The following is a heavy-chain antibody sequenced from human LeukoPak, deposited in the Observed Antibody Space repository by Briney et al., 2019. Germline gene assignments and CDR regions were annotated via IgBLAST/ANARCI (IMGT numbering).Heavy chain of an antibody. V-gene: IGHV3-30*18. CDR3: AKEGTEYGDYPCFFED. J-gene: IGHJ1*01. D-gene: IGHD4-17*01. CDR1: GFTFSNAW. Sequence: GGSLRLSCAASGFTFSNAWMSWVRQPPGKGLEWMALISFNGGKAFYADSVRGRFTISRDDSKNTVFLQMDSLTAEDTALYYCAKEGTEYGDYPCFFEDWGQGTLVTVAS. CDR2: ISFNGGKA.